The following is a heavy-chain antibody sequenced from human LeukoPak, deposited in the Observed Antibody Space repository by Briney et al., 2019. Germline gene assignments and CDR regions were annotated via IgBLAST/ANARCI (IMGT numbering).Heavy chain of an antibody. V-gene: IGHV4-34*01. CDR2: INHSGST. J-gene: IGHJ4*02. CDR3: ARGSEAATGY. CDR1: GGSFSGYY. D-gene: IGHD6-13*01. Sequence: SETLSLTCAVYGGSFSGYYWSWIRQPPGKGLEWIGEINHSGSTNYNPSLKSRVTISVDTSKNQFSLKLSSVTAADTAVYYCARGSEAATGYWGQGTLVTVSS.